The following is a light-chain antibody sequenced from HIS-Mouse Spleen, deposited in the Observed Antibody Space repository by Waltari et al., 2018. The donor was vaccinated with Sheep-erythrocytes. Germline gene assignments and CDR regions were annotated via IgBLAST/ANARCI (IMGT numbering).Light chain of an antibody. J-gene: IGLJ1*01. CDR3: CSYAGSYNHV. CDR2: DVS. CDR1: STDVGGYNY. V-gene: IGLV2-11*01. Sequence: QSALTQPRSVSGSPGQSVTISCPGTSTDVGGYNYASWYPQHPGKAPKLMIYDVSKRPSGVPDRFSGSKSGNTASLTISGLQAEDEADYYCCSYAGSYNHVFATGTKVTVL.